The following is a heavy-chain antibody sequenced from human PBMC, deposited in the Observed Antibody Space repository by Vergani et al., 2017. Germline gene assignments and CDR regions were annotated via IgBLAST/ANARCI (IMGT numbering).Heavy chain of an antibody. D-gene: IGHD3-16*01. J-gene: IGHJ5*02. Sequence: QVQLQQWGAGLLKPSETLSLTCAVYGGSFSGYYWSWIRQPPGKGLEWIGEINHSGSTNYNPSLKSRVTISVDTSKNQFSLKLSSVTAADTAVYYCARSSKEGITWSGGGWGRARENRFDPWGQGTLVTVSS. CDR1: GGSFSGYY. V-gene: IGHV4-34*01. CDR2: INHSGST. CDR3: ARSSKEGITWSGGGWGRARENRFDP.